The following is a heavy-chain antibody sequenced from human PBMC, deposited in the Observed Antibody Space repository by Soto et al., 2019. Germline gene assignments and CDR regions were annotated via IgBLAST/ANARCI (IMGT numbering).Heavy chain of an antibody. CDR2: VSSSGSYT. V-gene: IGHV3-11*06. CDR1: GFNFGDYY. D-gene: IGHD1-26*01. CDR3: ARLRVGVNWYFDL. J-gene: IGHJ2*01. Sequence: PGGSLRLSCAASGFNFGDYYMAWIRQAPGKGLEWVSFVSSSGSYTKYSDTVGGRLTVSRDNGRNSLHLQLNNLRVEDTAVYYCARLRVGVNWYFDLWGRGTLVTVS.